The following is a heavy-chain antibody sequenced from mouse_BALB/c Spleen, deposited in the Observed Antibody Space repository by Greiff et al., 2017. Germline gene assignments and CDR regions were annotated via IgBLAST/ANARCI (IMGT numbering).Heavy chain of an antibody. CDR1: GFTFSSYT. CDR3: ARHKLGFAY. J-gene: IGHJ3*01. V-gene: IGHV5-12-2*01. D-gene: IGHD4-1*01. Sequence: EVNVVESGGGLVQPGGSLKLSCAASGFTFSSYTMSWVRQTPEKRLEWVAYISNGGGSTYYPDTVKGRFTISRDNAKNTLYLQMSSLKSEDTAMYYCARHKLGFAYWGQGTLVTVSA. CDR2: ISNGGGST.